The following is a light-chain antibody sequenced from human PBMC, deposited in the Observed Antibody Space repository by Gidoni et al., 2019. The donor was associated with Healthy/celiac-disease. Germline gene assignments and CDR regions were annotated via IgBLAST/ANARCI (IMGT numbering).Light chain of an antibody. Sequence: DIQMPQSPSSLSASEGDRVTITCRASQSISSYLNWYQQKPGKAPKLLIYAASSLQSGVPSRFSGSGSGTDFTLTISSLQPEDFATYYCQQSYSTPRTFGQGTKVEIK. CDR1: QSISSY. V-gene: IGKV1-39*01. J-gene: IGKJ1*01. CDR2: AAS. CDR3: QQSYSTPRT.